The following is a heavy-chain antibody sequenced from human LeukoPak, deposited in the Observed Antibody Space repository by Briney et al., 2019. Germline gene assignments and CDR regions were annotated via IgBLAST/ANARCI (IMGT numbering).Heavy chain of an antibody. CDR2: IYYSGST. J-gene: IGHJ4*02. CDR1: GGSISSYY. CDR3: ASSSLGIGAQFDY. V-gene: IGHV4-59*01. D-gene: IGHD7-27*01. Sequence: SETLSLTCTVSGGSISSYYWSWIRQPPGKGLEWIGYIYYSGSTNYNPSLKSRVTISVDTSKNQFSLKLSSVTAADTAVYYCASSSLGIGAQFDYWGQGTLVTVSS.